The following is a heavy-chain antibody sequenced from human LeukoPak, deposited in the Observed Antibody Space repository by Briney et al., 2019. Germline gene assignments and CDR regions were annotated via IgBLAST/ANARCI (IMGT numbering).Heavy chain of an antibody. V-gene: IGHV3-23*01. J-gene: IGHJ4*02. D-gene: IGHD6-13*01. Sequence: GGSLRLSCAASGFTFSSYSMNWVRQAPGKGLEWVSGISSSGASTFSADSVKGRFTISRDNSKNTLYLQMNSLRAEDTAVYYCAKDLDIGAAGYYFDYWGQGTLVTVSS. CDR1: GFTFSSYS. CDR2: ISSSGAST. CDR3: AKDLDIGAAGYYFDY.